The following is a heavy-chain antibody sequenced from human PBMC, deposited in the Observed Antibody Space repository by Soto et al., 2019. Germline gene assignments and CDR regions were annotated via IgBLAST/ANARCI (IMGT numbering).Heavy chain of an antibody. CDR2: INPSGGST. CDR1: GYTFTSYY. V-gene: IGHV1-46*01. D-gene: IGHD1-26*01. Sequence: ASVKVSCKASGYTFTSYYMHWVRQAPGQGLEWMGIINPSGGSTSYAQKFQGRVTMTRDTSTSTVYMELSSLRSEDTAVYYCASYRFCGSYYRWYHDSESGFDYWGQGTLVTVSS. CDR3: ASYRFCGSYYRWYHDSESGFDY. J-gene: IGHJ4*02.